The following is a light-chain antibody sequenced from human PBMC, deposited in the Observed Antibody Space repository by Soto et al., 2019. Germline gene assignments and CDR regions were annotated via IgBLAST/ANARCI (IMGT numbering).Light chain of an antibody. CDR2: EVR. CDR3: SSYRTGSAFYV. V-gene: IGLV2-14*01. J-gene: IGLJ1*01. Sequence: QPVLTQPASVSGSPGQSITISCTGTSSDVGGYNYVSWYQHHPGKAPKLIIYEVRNRPSGVPNRFSGAKSGNTASLTISGLQAEDKADYYCSSYRTGSAFYVFGSGTKVTVL. CDR1: SSDVGGYNY.